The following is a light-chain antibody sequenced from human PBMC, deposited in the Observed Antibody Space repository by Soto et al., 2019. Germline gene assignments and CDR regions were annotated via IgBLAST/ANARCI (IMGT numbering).Light chain of an antibody. CDR2: GAS. J-gene: IGKJ1*01. CDR1: QSVSDTY. CDR3: QFGTLVWT. V-gene: IGKV3-20*01. Sequence: EIVLTQSPGTLSLSPGERATLSCRASQSVSDTYLAWYQQKPGQPPRLLIYGASHRANGIPDRFSGSGSGTDFTLTGSRLEPENFAVYYCQFGTLVWTFGQGTKVEIK.